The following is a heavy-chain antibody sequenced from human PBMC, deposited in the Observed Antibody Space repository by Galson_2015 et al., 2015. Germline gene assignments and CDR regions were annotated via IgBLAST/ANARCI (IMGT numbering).Heavy chain of an antibody. V-gene: IGHV1-69*13. CDR3: ARDQGIVVVPAAMNWFDP. J-gene: IGHJ5*02. CDR2: IIPIFGTA. D-gene: IGHD2-2*01. Sequence: SVKVSCKASGGTFSSYAISWMRQAPGQGLEWMGGIIPIFGTANYAQKFQGRVTITADESTSTAYMELSSLRSEDTAVYYCARDQGIVVVPAAMNWFDPWGQGTLVTVSS. CDR1: GGTFSSYA.